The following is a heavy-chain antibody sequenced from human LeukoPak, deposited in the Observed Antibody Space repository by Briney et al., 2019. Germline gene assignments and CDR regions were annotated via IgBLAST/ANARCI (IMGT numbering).Heavy chain of an antibody. CDR3: TRRKSFDY. D-gene: IGHD3-16*02. Sequence: GGSLRLSCTGSGFTFGDFAMTWFRQAPGKGLEWVGFIRSKNYGGTTQYAASVKGRFTISRDDSKSIAYLQMDSLRIEDTAVYYCTRRKSFDYWGQGALVTVSS. CDR2: IRSKNYGGTT. J-gene: IGHJ4*02. V-gene: IGHV3-49*03. CDR1: GFTFGDFA.